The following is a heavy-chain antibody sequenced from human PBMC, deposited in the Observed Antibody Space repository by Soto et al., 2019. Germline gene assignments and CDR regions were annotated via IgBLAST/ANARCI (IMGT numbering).Heavy chain of an antibody. J-gene: IGHJ4*02. CDR2: INPNSGGT. CDR3: ARVPYCSSSSCYSYFDS. D-gene: IGHD2-2*01. V-gene: IGHV1-2*04. Sequence: ASVKVSCKASGYTFTGYYMHWVRQAPGQGLEWMGWINPNSGGTNYAQKFQGWVTMTRDTSISTAYMELSSLRAEDTAVYYCARVPYCSSSSCYSYFDSWGQGTLVTVSS. CDR1: GYTFTGYY.